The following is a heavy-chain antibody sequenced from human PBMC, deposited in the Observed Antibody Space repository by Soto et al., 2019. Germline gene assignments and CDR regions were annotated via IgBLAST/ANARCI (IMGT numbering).Heavy chain of an antibody. Sequence: DVQLVESGGGLVQPGQSLRISCAGSGFTFGADWMTWIRQAPGRGLEWVANINRVGSETYYLDSVKGRFTISRDNSKNTLYVQMNSLRAEDTAVYYCAKGRGYSAYEVYYFDYWGQGTLVTVSS. D-gene: IGHD5-12*01. CDR2: INRVGSET. CDR3: AKGRGYSAYEVYYFDY. V-gene: IGHV3-7*03. CDR1: GFTFGADW. J-gene: IGHJ4*02.